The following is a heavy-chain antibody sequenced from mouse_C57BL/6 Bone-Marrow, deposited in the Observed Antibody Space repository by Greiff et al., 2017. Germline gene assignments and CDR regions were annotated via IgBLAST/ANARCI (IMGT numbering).Heavy chain of an antibody. Sequence: EVQLQQSGPELVKPGASVKIPCKASGYTFTDYNMDWVKQSHGKSLEWIGDINPNNGGTIYNQKFKGKATLTVDKSSSTAYMELRSLTSEDTAVYYCARYGYDAGFAYWGQGTLVTVSA. CDR2: INPNNGGT. J-gene: IGHJ3*01. D-gene: IGHD2-2*01. V-gene: IGHV1-18*01. CDR3: ARYGYDAGFAY. CDR1: GYTFTDYN.